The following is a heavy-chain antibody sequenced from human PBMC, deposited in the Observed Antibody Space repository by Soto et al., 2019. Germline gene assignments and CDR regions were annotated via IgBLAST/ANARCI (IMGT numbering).Heavy chain of an antibody. V-gene: IGHV6-1*01. Sequence: PSQTLSLTCAISGDSVSDNSAAWNWIRQSPSRGLEWLGRTYYRSKWYNDYAVSVKSRITVTPDTSKNQFSLHLNSVTPEDTAVYYCVRRSGWYGAFDIWGQGTMVTVSS. CDR1: GDSVSDNSAA. J-gene: IGHJ3*02. D-gene: IGHD6-19*01. CDR2: TYYRSKWYN. CDR3: VRRSGWYGAFDI.